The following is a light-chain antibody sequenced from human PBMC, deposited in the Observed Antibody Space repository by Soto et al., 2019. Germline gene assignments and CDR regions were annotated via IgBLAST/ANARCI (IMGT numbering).Light chain of an antibody. J-gene: IGLJ3*02. CDR3: LLSYSGALNRV. V-gene: IGLV7-46*01. CDR1: TGAVTSGHY. Sequence: QAVVTQEPSLTVSPGGTVTLTCGSSTGAVTSGHYPYWFQQKPGQAPRTLIYDTSNRHSWTPARFSGSLLGGKAALTLSGAQPEDEAEYYCLLSYSGALNRVFGGGTKLTVL. CDR2: DTS.